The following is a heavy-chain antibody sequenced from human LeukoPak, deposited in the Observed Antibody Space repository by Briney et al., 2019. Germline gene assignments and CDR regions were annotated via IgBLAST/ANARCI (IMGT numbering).Heavy chain of an antibody. V-gene: IGHV3-30*18. D-gene: IGHD1-7*01. CDR2: ISYDGSNK. J-gene: IGHJ4*02. Sequence: GGSLRLSCAASGFTFSSYGMHWVRQAPGKGLEWVAVISYDGSNKYYADSVKGRFTISRDNSKNTLYLQMNSLRAEDTAVYYCAKLHLELRLFYFDYWGQGTLVTVSS. CDR3: AKLHLELRLFYFDY. CDR1: GFTFSSYG.